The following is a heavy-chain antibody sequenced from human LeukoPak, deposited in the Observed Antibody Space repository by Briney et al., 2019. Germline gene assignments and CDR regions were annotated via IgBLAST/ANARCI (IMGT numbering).Heavy chain of an antibody. CDR3: ARRHRYCSGDTCYLFDY. Sequence: AASVKVSCKASGYTFTGYYMHWVRQAPGQGLEWMGWINPNSGGTNYAQKFQGRVTMTRDTSISTAYMELSRLRSDDTAVYYCARRHRYCSGDTCYLFDYWGQGTLVTVS. D-gene: IGHD2-15*01. CDR2: INPNSGGT. CDR1: GYTFTGYY. V-gene: IGHV1-2*02. J-gene: IGHJ4*02.